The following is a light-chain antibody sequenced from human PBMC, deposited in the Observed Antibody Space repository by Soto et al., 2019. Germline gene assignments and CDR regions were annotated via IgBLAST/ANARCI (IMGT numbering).Light chain of an antibody. CDR3: RSYTRTSTRV. V-gene: IGLV2-14*03. Sequence: QSALTQPASVSGSPGQSITISCTGTSSDVGGYNCVSWHQQHPGKAPKLMIYGVSNRPSGISNRFSGSKSGNTASLTISGLQAEDEADYYCRSYTRTSTRVFGGGTKLTVL. J-gene: IGLJ2*01. CDR2: GVS. CDR1: SSDVGGYNC.